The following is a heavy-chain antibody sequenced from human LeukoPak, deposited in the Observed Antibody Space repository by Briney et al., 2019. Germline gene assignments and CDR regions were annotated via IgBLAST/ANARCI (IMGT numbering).Heavy chain of an antibody. CDR3: ARELPFDP. D-gene: IGHD2-15*01. CDR1: GGSISSSNYY. J-gene: IGHJ5*02. Sequence: PSETLSLTCTVSGGSISSSNYYWAWIRQPPGKGLEWIGSIYHSGSTYYNPSLKSRVTISVDTSKNQFSLKLSSVTAADTAFYYCARELPFDPWGQGTLVTVSS. V-gene: IGHV4-39*07. CDR2: IYHSGST.